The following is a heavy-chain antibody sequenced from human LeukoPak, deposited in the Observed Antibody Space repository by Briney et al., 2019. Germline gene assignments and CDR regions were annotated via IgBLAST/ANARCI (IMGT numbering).Heavy chain of an antibody. D-gene: IGHD2-15*01. CDR3: ARDCSGGYCYLVGRGYFDY. CDR1: GYTFTNYG. CDR2: ISAYNGNT. Sequence: GASVKVSCKASGYTFTNYGICWVRQAPGQGLEWMGWISAYNGNTNYAQKLQGRVTMTTDTSTSTAYMELRSLRSDDTAVYYCARDCSGGYCYLVGRGYFDYWGQGTLVTVSS. V-gene: IGHV1-18*01. J-gene: IGHJ4*02.